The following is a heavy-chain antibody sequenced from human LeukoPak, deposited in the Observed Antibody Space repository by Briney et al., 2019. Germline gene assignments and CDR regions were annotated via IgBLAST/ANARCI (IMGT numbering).Heavy chain of an antibody. Sequence: GGSLGLSCAASGFTFSSYAMSWVRQAPGKGLEWVAVISYDGSNKYYADSVKGRFTISRDNSKNTLYLQMNSLRAEDTAVYYCAKVLRYSYGYYYYYYYGMDVWGQGTTVTVSS. CDR1: GFTFSSYA. D-gene: IGHD5-18*01. V-gene: IGHV3-30*18. CDR3: AKVLRYSYGYYYYYYYGMDV. CDR2: ISYDGSNK. J-gene: IGHJ6*02.